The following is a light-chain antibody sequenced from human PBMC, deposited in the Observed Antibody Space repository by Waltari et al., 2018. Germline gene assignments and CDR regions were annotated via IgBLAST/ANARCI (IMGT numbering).Light chain of an antibody. J-gene: IGLJ2*01. CDR2: QES. CDR1: KLGDQY. V-gene: IGLV3-1*01. Sequence: SYELTQPPSVSVSPGQPASITCSGDKLGDQYACWYQQNPGQSPVLVISQESRRPSRIPRRFSGSNSGNTATLTISGTQAMDEADYYCQAWDSSTVVFGGGTKLTVL. CDR3: QAWDSSTVV.